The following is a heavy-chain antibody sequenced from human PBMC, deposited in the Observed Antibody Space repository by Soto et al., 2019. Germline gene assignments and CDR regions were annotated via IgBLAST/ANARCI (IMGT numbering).Heavy chain of an antibody. Sequence: EVQLVESGGVLVQPGGSLRLSCAASGFTVSSNYMSWVRQAPGKGLEWVSVIYRGGGTYYADSVKGRFTISRDNYKSTVYLQMNSLRAEDTAVYYCARHPEDSTGGGAFAIWGQGTMVTVSS. CDR1: GFTVSSNY. J-gene: IGHJ3*02. D-gene: IGHD6-19*01. V-gene: IGHV3-66*04. CDR3: ARHPEDSTGGGAFAI. CDR2: IYRGGGT.